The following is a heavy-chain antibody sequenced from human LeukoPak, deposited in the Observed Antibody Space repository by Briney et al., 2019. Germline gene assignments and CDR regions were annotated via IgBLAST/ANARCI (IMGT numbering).Heavy chain of an antibody. V-gene: IGHV1-18*01. CDR1: GGTFSSYA. D-gene: IGHD3-22*01. Sequence: ASVKVSCKASGGTFSSYAISWVRQAPGQGLEWMGWISAYNGNTNYAQKLQGRVTMTTDTSTSTAYMELRSLRSDDTAVYYCARVISEQMYYYDSSGSHQGAFDIWGQGTMVTVSS. J-gene: IGHJ3*02. CDR3: ARVISEQMYYYDSSGSHQGAFDI. CDR2: ISAYNGNT.